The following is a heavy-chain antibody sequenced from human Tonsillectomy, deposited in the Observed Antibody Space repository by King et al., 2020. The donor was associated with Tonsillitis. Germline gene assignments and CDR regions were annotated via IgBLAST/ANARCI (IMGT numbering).Heavy chain of an antibody. J-gene: IGHJ4*02. Sequence: QLVQSGAEVKKTGSSVKVSCKASGGTFSNYAISWVRQAPGQGLEWMGGIIPIFGTANNAQKFHGGVTITADEYTSTAYMELSSLRSEDTAVYYCARAQPYYDSSGQRTYYFDYWGQGTLVTVSS. CDR1: GGTFSNYA. CDR2: IIPIFGTA. V-gene: IGHV1-69*01. CDR3: ARAQPYYDSSGQRTYYFDY. D-gene: IGHD3-22*01.